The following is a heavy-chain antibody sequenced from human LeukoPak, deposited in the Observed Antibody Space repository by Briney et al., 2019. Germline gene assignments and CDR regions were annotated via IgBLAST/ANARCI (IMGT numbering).Heavy chain of an antibody. J-gene: IGHJ6*04. CDR2: ISSSGSTI. Sequence: QPGGSLRLSCAASGFTFSSYEMNWVRQAPGKGLEWVSYISSSGSTIYYAGSVKGRFTISRDNAKNSLYLQMNSLRAEDTAVYYCAELGITMIGGVWGKGTTVTISS. CDR1: GFTFSSYE. D-gene: IGHD3-10*02. V-gene: IGHV3-48*03. CDR3: AELGITMIGGV.